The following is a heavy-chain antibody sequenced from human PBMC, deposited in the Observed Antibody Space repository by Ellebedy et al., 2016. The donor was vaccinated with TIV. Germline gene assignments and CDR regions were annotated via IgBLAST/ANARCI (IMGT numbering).Heavy chain of an antibody. CDR3: AREGGVYFFDY. CDR1: GYTFTSAL. V-gene: IGHV1-46*01. J-gene: IGHJ4*02. Sequence: AASVKVSCKASGYTFTSALIHWVRQAPGQGLEWMGVIKPSNGGTGYAQKVQGRVTLTRDTSAGTVYMELRSLRSEDTAGYYCAREGGVYFFDYWGQGSLVTVSS. D-gene: IGHD1-26*01. CDR2: IKPSNGGT.